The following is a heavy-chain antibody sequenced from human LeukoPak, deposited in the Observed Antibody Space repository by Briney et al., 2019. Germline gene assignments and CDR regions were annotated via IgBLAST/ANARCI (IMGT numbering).Heavy chain of an antibody. CDR2: ISPNSGGT. J-gene: IGHJ4*02. Sequence: ASVKVSCKASGYTFTGYYMHWVRQAPGQGLEWMGWISPNSGGTNYAQKFQGRVTMTRDTSISTAYMELSSLRSDDTAVYYCAREIGPRQLHLWGAAFDFWGQGTLVTVSS. CDR1: GYTFTGYY. CDR3: AREIGPRQLHLWGAAFDF. V-gene: IGHV1-2*02. D-gene: IGHD5-18*01.